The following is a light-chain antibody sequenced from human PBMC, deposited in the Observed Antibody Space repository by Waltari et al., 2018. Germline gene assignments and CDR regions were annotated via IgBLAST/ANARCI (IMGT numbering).Light chain of an antibody. Sequence: EIVLTQSPGTLSLSPRERATLSCRASQSVSSSFLAWYQQKPGQAPRLLIYGASSRATGIPDRFSGSASGTDFTLTISRLEPEDFAVFYCQHYGTFGQGTMVEIK. J-gene: IGKJ1*01. CDR3: QHYGT. V-gene: IGKV3-20*01. CDR2: GAS. CDR1: QSVSSSF.